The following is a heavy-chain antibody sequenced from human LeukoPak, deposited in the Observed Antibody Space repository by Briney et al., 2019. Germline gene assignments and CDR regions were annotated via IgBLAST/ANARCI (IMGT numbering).Heavy chain of an antibody. CDR2: INSDGSAT. D-gene: IGHD2-15*01. CDR1: GFTFSSPW. J-gene: IGHJ4*02. Sequence: GGSLRLSCAASGFTFSSPWKHWVRQAPGKGLVWVSRINSDGSATAYADSVKGRFTISRDNSKNTLYLQMNSLRAEDTAVYYCARDQLRYCSGGSCYSLDYWGQGTLVTVSS. V-gene: IGHV3-74*01. CDR3: ARDQLRYCSGGSCYSLDY.